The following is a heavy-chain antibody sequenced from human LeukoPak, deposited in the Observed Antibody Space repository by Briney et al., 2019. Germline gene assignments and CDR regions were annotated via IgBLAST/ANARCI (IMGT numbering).Heavy chain of an antibody. CDR3: ARDPNYYDSI. J-gene: IGHJ4*02. Sequence: GGSLRLSCAASGFTFSTYSMNWVRQAPGKGPEWVSSISSRSSYKYYADSVKGRFTISRDNAKNSLYLQMNSLRAEDTAVYYCARDPNYYDSIWGQGTLVTVSS. V-gene: IGHV3-21*01. CDR1: GFTFSTYS. CDR2: ISSRSSYK. D-gene: IGHD3-22*01.